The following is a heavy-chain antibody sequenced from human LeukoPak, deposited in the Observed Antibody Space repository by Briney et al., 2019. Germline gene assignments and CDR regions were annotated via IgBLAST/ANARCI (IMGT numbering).Heavy chain of an antibody. J-gene: IGHJ4*02. Sequence: PGGSLRLSCAASGFTFTNAWMSWVRQAPGKGLEWVARIRSKTDGGTADYAAPVKGRFTISRDDSKNTLYLQMNSLKAEDTAVYYCTRYSSGWYWGQGTLVTVS. D-gene: IGHD6-19*01. CDR3: TRYSSGWY. CDR2: IRSKTDGGTA. V-gene: IGHV3-15*01. CDR1: GFTFTNAW.